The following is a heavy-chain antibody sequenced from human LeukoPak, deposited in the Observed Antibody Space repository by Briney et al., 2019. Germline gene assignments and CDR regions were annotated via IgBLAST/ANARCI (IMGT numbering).Heavy chain of an antibody. CDR2: ISWNSGSI. D-gene: IGHD3-22*01. Sequence: GGSLRLSCAASGFTFDDYAMHWVRQAPGKGLEWVSGISWNSGSIGYADSVKGRFTISRDNAKNSLCLQMNSLRAEDTALYYCAKDKHDYYDSSPFDYWGQGTLVTVSS. J-gene: IGHJ4*02. V-gene: IGHV3-9*01. CDR1: GFTFDDYA. CDR3: AKDKHDYYDSSPFDY.